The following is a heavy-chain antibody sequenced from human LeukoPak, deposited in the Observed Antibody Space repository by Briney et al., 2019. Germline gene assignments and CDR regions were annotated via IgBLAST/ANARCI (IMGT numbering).Heavy chain of an antibody. CDR3: ARDRLLWFGESSRYYYGMDV. V-gene: IGHV4-34*01. D-gene: IGHD3-10*01. Sequence: SETLSLTCAVYGGSFSGYYWSWIRQRPGKGLEWIGEINHSGSTNYNPSLKSRVTISVDTSKNQFSLKLSSVTAADTAVYYCARDRLLWFGESSRYYYGMDVWGQGTTVTVSS. CDR2: INHSGST. J-gene: IGHJ6*02. CDR1: GGSFSGYY.